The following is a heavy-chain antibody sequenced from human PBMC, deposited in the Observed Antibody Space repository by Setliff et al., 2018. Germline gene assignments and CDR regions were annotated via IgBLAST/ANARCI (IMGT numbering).Heavy chain of an antibody. D-gene: IGHD5-18*01. J-gene: IGHJ3*02. CDR3: ARVATAMLDAFDI. CDR1: GYSISSGYN. Sequence: SETLSLTCAVSGYSISSGYNWGWIRQPPGKGLEWIASIYYRGSTSYNSSLKSRVSISIDTSKNQFSLNLSSVTAADTAVYYCARVATAMLDAFDIWGQGTMVTVSS. CDR2: IYYRGST. V-gene: IGHV4-38-2*01.